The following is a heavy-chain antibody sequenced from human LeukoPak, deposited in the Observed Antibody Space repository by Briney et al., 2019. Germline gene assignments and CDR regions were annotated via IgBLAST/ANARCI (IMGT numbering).Heavy chain of an antibody. CDR2: IYSGGST. D-gene: IGHD2-2*01. CDR3: ERDRRGTTAASYYYYYGMDV. V-gene: IGHV3-66*01. Sequence: GRSLRLSCAASGFTVSSNYMSWVRQAPGGGLGWVSVIYSGGSTYYADYVNSRYTISRDNVKNTLYLQMNSLRAEDTAVYYCERDRRGTTAASYYYYYGMDVWGQGTTVTVSS. CDR1: GFTVSSNY. J-gene: IGHJ6*02.